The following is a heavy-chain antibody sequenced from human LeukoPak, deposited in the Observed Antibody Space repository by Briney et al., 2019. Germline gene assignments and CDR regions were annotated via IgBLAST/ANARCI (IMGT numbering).Heavy chain of an antibody. CDR1: EFSLRSYS. J-gene: IGHJ3*02. V-gene: IGHV3-48*01. CDR3: ARVLLERPGIDSFDM. Sequence: PGGSLRLSCGASEFSLRSYSMDWVRQAPGKGLEWVSHINSGSSTIYYADSVKGRFTISRDNAGNLLYLHMNSLRAEDTAVYYCARVLLERPGIDSFDMWGQGTMVTVSS. D-gene: IGHD1-1*01. CDR2: INSGSSTI.